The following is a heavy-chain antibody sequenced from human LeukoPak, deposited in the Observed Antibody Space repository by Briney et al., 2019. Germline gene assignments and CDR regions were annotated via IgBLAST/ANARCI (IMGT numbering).Heavy chain of an antibody. Sequence: SQTLSFTCTVSGGTISSFGYYWSWIRQHPGKGLEWIRYIYYSGSTYYNPSLKSRVTISVDTSKNQFSLKLSSVTAAATAVYYCARVRGDDWPDYWGQGTLVTVSS. CDR2: IYYSGST. CDR1: GGTISSFGYY. D-gene: IGHD5-12*01. V-gene: IGHV4-31*03. J-gene: IGHJ4*02. CDR3: ARVRGDDWPDY.